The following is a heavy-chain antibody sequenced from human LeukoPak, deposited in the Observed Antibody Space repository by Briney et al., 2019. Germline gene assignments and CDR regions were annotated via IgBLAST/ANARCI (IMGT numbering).Heavy chain of an antibody. J-gene: IGHJ4*02. CDR2: IYYGGDT. CDR3: ARPGFGPGSYYRD. V-gene: IGHV4-39*01. D-gene: IGHD3-10*01. CDR1: GGSISSSYYY. Sequence: PSETLSLTCAVSGGSISSSYYYWGWIRQPPGKGLEWIGSIYYGGDTYYNPSLKSRVTISVDTSKNQFSLKLSSVTAADTAVYYRARPGFGPGSYYRDWGQGTLVTVSS.